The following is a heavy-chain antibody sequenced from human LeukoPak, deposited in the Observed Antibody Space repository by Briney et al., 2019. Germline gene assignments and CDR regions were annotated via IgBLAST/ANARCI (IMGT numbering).Heavy chain of an antibody. CDR3: TRVFVGDEYSSSGY. Sequence: PGGSLRLSXAASGFTFWKYYMHWVRQAPGKGLVWVSRINSDGSSTTYADSVRGRFTVSRDNAKNTLYLQMNSLKVEDTAMYYCTRVFVGDEYSSSGYWGQGTLVTVSS. V-gene: IGHV3-74*03. J-gene: IGHJ4*02. CDR2: INSDGSST. D-gene: IGHD6-13*01. CDR1: GFTFWKYY.